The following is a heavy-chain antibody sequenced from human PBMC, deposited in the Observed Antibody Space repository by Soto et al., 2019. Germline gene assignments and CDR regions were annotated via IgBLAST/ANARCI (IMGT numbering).Heavy chain of an antibody. J-gene: IGHJ5*02. V-gene: IGHV3-53*02. CDR2: IYTAGST. CDR1: GFTVSNTY. Sequence: EVQLVETGGGLIQPGGSLRLSCAASGFTVSNTYMTWVRQPPGKGLECVSVIYTAGSTNYAASVKGRFIISRDNSKNTLYLQMNSLRAEDTAVYYCARALPVAKGGFDPWGQGTLVTVSS. CDR3: ARALPVAKGGFDP. D-gene: IGHD2-2*01.